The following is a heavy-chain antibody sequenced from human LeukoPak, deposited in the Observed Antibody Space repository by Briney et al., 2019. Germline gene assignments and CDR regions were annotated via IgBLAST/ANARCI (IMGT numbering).Heavy chain of an antibody. CDR1: GFTFDDYA. V-gene: IGHV3-9*01. Sequence: QSGGSLRLSCTASGFTFDDYAMHWVRQAPGKGLEWVSGISWSSGSLGYADSVKGRFTVSRDNANNLLYLQMNSLRAEDTAVYFCTRETYYYASGSWGQGTLVTVSS. CDR2: ISWSSGSL. D-gene: IGHD3-10*01. CDR3: TRETYYYASGS. J-gene: IGHJ3*01.